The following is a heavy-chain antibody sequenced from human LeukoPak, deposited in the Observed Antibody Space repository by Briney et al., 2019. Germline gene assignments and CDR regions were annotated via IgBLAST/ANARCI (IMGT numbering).Heavy chain of an antibody. D-gene: IGHD3-10*01. J-gene: IGHJ4*02. V-gene: IGHV3-30*02. CDR2: IRYDGSNK. Sequence: PGGSLRLSCAASGFTFSSYGMHWVRQAPGKGLEWVAFIRYDGSNKYYADSVKGRFTISRDNAKNSLYLQMNSLRAEDTALYYCAKDHYRYYYGSGSYPGYWGQGTLVTVSS. CDR1: GFTFSSYG. CDR3: AKDHYRYYYGSGSYPGY.